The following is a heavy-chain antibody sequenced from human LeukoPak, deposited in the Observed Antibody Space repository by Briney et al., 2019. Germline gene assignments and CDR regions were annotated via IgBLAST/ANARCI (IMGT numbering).Heavy chain of an antibody. J-gene: IGHJ4*02. D-gene: IGHD6-13*01. Sequence: GGSLRLSCAASGLTVSSNYMSWVRQAPGKGLEWISYIYTGGSTYYADSVKGRFTISRDSSKNTLYLQMNSLRAEDTAVYYCARDSVAAGYFDCWGQGTLVTVSS. V-gene: IGHV3-53*01. CDR3: ARDSVAAGYFDC. CDR1: GLTVSSNY. CDR2: IYTGGST.